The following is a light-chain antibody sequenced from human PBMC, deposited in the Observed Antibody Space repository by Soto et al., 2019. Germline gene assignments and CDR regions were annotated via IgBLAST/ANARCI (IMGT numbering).Light chain of an antibody. J-gene: IGLJ2*01. V-gene: IGLV2-14*01. CDR3: SSYTSSSTPYVV. CDR1: SSDVGGYNY. CDR2: EVS. Sequence: QSALTQPASVSGSPGQSITISCTGTSSDVGGYNYVCWYQQHPDKAPKLMIYEVSNRPSGVSNRFSGSKSGNTASLTISGLQADDEADYYCSSYTSSSTPYVVFGGATKLTVL.